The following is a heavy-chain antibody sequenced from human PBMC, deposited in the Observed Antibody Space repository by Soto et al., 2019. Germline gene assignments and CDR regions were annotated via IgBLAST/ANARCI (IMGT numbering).Heavy chain of an antibody. CDR3: TCAGASDWNYVSTSS. CDR2: ISAKSGNT. V-gene: IGHV1-18*04. CDR1: GYTFTTSG. J-gene: IGHJ4*02. D-gene: IGHD1-7*01. Sequence: QLVQSGAEVKKPGASVKVSCKASGYTFTTSGFNWVRQAPGQGLEWMGWISAKSGNTNYAQKLQGRVTMTTDTSTSTVYMELKSLTSDVTAIYYCTCAGASDWNYVSTSSWGQGTLVTVSS.